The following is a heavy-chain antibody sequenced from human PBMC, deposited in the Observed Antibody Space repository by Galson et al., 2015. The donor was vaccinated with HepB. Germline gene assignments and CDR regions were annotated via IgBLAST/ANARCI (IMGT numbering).Heavy chain of an antibody. CDR1: GGTFSSYA. V-gene: IGHV1-69*06. CDR3: AREAGVVAVAGTGDAFDI. D-gene: IGHD6-19*01. J-gene: IGHJ3*02. CDR2: IIPIFGTA. Sequence: SVKVSCKASGGTFSSYAISWVRQAPGQGLEWMGGIIPIFGTANYAQKFQGRVTITADKSTSTAYMELSSLRSEDTAVYYCAREAGVVAVAGTGDAFDIWGQGTMVTVSS.